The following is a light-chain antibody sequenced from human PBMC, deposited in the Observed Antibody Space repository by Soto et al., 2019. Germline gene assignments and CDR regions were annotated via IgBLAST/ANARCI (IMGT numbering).Light chain of an antibody. CDR1: QSVSSN. V-gene: IGKV3-15*01. J-gene: IGKJ1*01. CDR3: QLYKIWPKT. Sequence: ESVLTQSPNNLSLSAGVRTDLTCRASQSVSSNLAWYQQKPGQAPRLLIYGASTRATDIPARFSGRGSGTEFTLTIPILQSEDFAVYFRQLYKIWPKTLGQGGKVDIK. CDR2: GAS.